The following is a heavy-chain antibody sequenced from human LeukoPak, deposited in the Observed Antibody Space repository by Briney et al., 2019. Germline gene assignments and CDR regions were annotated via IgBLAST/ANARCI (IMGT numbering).Heavy chain of an antibody. CDR3: ARPGSIEEVDY. J-gene: IGHJ4*02. Sequence: GESLKISCKGSGYIFTSNWIGWVRQMPGKGLEWVGIIYPGDSDTRYSPSFQGQVTISTDKSITTAYLQWSSLKASDTAMYYCARPGSIEEVDYWGQGTLVTVSS. V-gene: IGHV5-51*01. CDR1: GYIFTSNW. CDR2: IYPGDSDT. D-gene: IGHD6-6*01.